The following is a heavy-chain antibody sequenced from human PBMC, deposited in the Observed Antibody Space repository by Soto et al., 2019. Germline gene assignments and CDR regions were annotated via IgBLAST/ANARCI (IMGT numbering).Heavy chain of an antibody. J-gene: IGHJ6*02. V-gene: IGHV4-39*01. CDR3: ARNPPGGTYYYYGMDV. D-gene: IGHD1-26*01. CDR2: IYYSGST. Sequence: PSETLSITCTVSGGSISSSSYYWGWIRQPPGKGLEWIGSIYYSGSTYYNPSLKSRVTISVDTSKNQFSLKLSSVTAADTAVYYCARNPPGGTYYYYGMDVWGQGTTVTVSS. CDR1: GGSISSSSYY.